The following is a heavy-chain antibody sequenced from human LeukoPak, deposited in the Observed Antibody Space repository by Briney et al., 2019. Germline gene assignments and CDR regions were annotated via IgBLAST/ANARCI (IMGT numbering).Heavy chain of an antibody. J-gene: IGHJ4*02. D-gene: IGHD2-2*01. V-gene: IGHV4-59*08. Sequence: PSETLSLTCTVSGGSISSYYWSWIRQPPGKGLEWIGYIYYSGSTNYNPSLKSRVTISVDTSKNQFSLKLSSVTAADTAVYYCARWDCSSTSCYFDHWGQGTLVTVSS. CDR1: GGSISSYY. CDR3: ARWDCSSTSCYFDH. CDR2: IYYSGST.